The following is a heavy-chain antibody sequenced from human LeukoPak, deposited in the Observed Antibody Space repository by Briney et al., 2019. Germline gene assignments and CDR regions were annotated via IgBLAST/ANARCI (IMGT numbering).Heavy chain of an antibody. Sequence: GGSLRLSCAASRFTFSTYGMHWVRQAPGKGPEWVAVISNDGSKKYYPDSVKGRFSISRDNSKSTLSLQMNALRAEDTAVYYCVTSTSYYYCYGYYPYYFDYWGQGTPVTVSS. V-gene: IGHV3-30*03. D-gene: IGHD3-3*01. CDR1: RFTFSTYG. J-gene: IGHJ4*02. CDR3: VTSTSYYYCYGYYPYYFDY. CDR2: ISNDGSKK.